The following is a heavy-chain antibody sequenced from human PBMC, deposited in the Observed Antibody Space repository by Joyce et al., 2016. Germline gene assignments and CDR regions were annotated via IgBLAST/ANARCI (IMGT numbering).Heavy chain of an antibody. D-gene: IGHD2-8*01. V-gene: IGHV5-51*01. CDR1: GYRFTTSW. Sequence: EVQLVQSGAEVKKAGESLKISCKGSGYRFTTSWIAWVRQMPGKGLEWMGIIYPGDSDTRKSPSYEGQATMSVDKSTNTAYLQWSSLKASDTAMYFCARHSAPFDFRNGQYVQGAVFDPWGQGTLVIVSS. CDR3: ARHSAPFDFRNGQYVQGAVFDP. CDR2: IYPGDSDT. J-gene: IGHJ5*02.